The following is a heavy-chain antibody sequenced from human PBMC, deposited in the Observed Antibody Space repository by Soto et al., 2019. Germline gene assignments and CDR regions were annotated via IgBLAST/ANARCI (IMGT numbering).Heavy chain of an antibody. CDR3: ARDPPLSMFVVVGVDDF. J-gene: IGHJ4*02. V-gene: IGHV3-21*06. Sequence: PSETLSLTCTVSGGSISSYYWSWIRQPAGKGLEWVSSITGFGTYKNYADSVKGRFTISRDNDKNSVNLQMTSLRAEDTAVYYCARDPPLSMFVVVGVDDFWGQGTLVTVSS. CDR2: ITGFGTYK. D-gene: IGHD3-22*01. CDR1: GGSISSYY.